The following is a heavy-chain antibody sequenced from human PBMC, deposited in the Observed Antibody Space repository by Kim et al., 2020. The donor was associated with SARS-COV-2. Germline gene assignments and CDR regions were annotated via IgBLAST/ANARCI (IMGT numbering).Heavy chain of an antibody. CDR3: ATDTGGNSYYYYGMDV. V-gene: IGHV3-30*03. CDR2: ISYDGSNK. J-gene: IGHJ6*02. CDR1: GFTFSSYG. Sequence: GGSLRLSCAASGFTFSSYGMHWVRQAPGKGLEWVAVISYDGSNKYYAYSVKGRFSISRDNSKNTLYLQMNSLRAEDTAVYYCATDTGGNSYYYYGMDVWGQGTTVTVSS. D-gene: IGHD2-8*02.